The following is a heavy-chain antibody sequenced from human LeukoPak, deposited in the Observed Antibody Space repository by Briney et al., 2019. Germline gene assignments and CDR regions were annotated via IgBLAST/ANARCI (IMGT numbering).Heavy chain of an antibody. CDR3: ASSSSSGWTFDY. J-gene: IGHJ4*02. CDR1: GGSISSGSHY. V-gene: IGHV4-61*02. D-gene: IGHD6-19*01. CDR2: IYTSGST. Sequence: PSETLSLTCTVSGGSISSGSHYWSWIRQPAGKGLEWIGRIYTSGSTNYNPSLKSRVTISVDTSKNQFSLKLSSVTAADTAVYYCASSSSSGWTFDYWGQGTLVTVSS.